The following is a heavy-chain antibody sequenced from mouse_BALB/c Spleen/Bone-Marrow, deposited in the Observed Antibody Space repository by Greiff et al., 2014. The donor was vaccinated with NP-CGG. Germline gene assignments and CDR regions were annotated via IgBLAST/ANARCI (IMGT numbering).Heavy chain of an antibody. Sequence: QVQLQQPGAELVRPGSSVKISCKASAYAFSSYWMNWVKQRPGQGLEWIGQIYPGDGDTNYNGKFKGKATLTADKSSSTAYMQLSSLTSEDSAVYFCARGVPMDYWGQGTSVTVSS. V-gene: IGHV1-80*01. CDR2: IYPGDGDT. CDR1: AYAFSSYW. CDR3: ARGVPMDY. J-gene: IGHJ4*01.